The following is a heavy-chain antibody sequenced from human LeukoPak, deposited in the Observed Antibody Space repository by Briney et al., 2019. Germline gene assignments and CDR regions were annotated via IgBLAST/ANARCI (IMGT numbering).Heavy chain of an antibody. J-gene: IGHJ6*03. CDR3: ARNGPAAAANYYYYYMDV. V-gene: IGHV1-8*03. D-gene: IGHD6-13*01. Sequence: GASVKVSCKASGYTFTSYDINWVRQATGQGPEWMGWMNPNSGNTGYAQKFQGRVTITRNTSISTAYMELSSLRSEDTAVYYCARNGPAAAANYYYYYMDVWGKGTTVTVSS. CDR1: GYTFTSYD. CDR2: MNPNSGNT.